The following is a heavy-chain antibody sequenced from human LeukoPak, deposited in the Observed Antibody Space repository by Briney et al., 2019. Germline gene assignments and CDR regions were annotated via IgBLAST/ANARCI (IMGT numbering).Heavy chain of an antibody. Sequence: ASVKVSCKASGGTFSSYAISWVRQAPGQGLEWMGGIIPIFGTANYAQKFQGRVTITADESTSTAYMELSSLRSEDTAVYYCARLGAHYSYYYYMDVWGKGTTVTVSS. CDR3: ARLGAHYSYYYYMDV. V-gene: IGHV1-69*13. D-gene: IGHD2-15*01. J-gene: IGHJ6*03. CDR1: GGTFSSYA. CDR2: IIPIFGTA.